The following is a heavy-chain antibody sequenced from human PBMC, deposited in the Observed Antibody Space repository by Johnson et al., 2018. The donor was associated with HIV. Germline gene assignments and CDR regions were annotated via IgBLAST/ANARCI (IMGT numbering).Heavy chain of an antibody. V-gene: IGHV3-30-3*01. Sequence: QVQVVESGGGVVQPGRSLRLSCAASGFTFSSYAMHWVRQAPGKGLEWVAVISYDGSNKYYAASVKGRFTISRDNAKNSMYPQMNSLRAEDTALYYCARMGGYCGGDCYGFDIWGQGTMVTVSS. J-gene: IGHJ3*02. CDR1: GFTFSSYA. CDR2: ISYDGSNK. CDR3: ARMGGYCGGDCYGFDI. D-gene: IGHD2-21*02.